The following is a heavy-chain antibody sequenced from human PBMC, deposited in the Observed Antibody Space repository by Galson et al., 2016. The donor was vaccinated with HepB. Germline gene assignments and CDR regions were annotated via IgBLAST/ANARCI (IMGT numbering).Heavy chain of an antibody. D-gene: IGHD6-13*01. CDR1: GGSITTPNYY. CDR3: ARASRGAAAGTITY. Sequence: SETLSLTCTVSGGSITTPNYYWSWIRQPPGKGLEWIGYIYYNGSPNYNPSLKSRVTISMDTPKNQFSLKLTSVTAADTAVYYCARASRGAAAGTITYWGQGTLVTVSS. J-gene: IGHJ4*02. V-gene: IGHV4-61*01. CDR2: IYYNGSP.